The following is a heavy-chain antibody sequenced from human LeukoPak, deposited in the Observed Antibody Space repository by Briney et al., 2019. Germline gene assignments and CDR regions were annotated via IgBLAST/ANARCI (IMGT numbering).Heavy chain of an antibody. CDR3: ARGPANYYGGEYYYGMDV. CDR1: GFTFTSYD. J-gene: IGHJ6*02. D-gene: IGHD3-10*01. Sequence: GASVKVSCKASGFTFTSYDINWVRQASGQGLEWMGWMNPNSGNTGYAQKFQGRVTMTRNTSISTAYMELSSLRSEDTAVYYCARGPANYYGGEYYYGMDVWGQGTTVTVSS. CDR2: MNPNSGNT. V-gene: IGHV1-8*01.